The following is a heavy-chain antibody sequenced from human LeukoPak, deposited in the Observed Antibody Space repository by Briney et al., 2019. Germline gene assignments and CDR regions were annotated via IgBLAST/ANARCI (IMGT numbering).Heavy chain of an antibody. Sequence: SQTLSLTCTVSGGSISSGGFYWSWLRQHPGRGLEWIGFIYYSGGTYYNPSLKSRVTISVDKSKNQFSLKLSSVTAADTAVYYCAREGGTDRSYYDSSGYSRFDYWGQGTLVTVSS. CDR2: IYYSGGT. CDR1: GGSISSGGFY. V-gene: IGHV4-31*03. D-gene: IGHD3-22*01. CDR3: AREGGTDRSYYDSSGYSRFDY. J-gene: IGHJ4*02.